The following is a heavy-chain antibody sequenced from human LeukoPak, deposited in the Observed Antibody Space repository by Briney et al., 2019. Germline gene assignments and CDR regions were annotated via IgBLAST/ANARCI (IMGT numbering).Heavy chain of an antibody. CDR2: IIPIFGTA. CDR1: GGTFSSYA. CDR3: ARGDRPLYSNYDYYYYGMDV. V-gene: IGHV1-69*13. Sequence: SVKVSCKASGGTFSSYAISWVRQAPGQGLEWMGGIIPIFGTANYARKFQGRVTITADESTSTAYMELSSLRSEDTAVYYCARGDRPLYSNYDYYYYGMDVWGQGTTVTVSS. D-gene: IGHD4-11*01. J-gene: IGHJ6*02.